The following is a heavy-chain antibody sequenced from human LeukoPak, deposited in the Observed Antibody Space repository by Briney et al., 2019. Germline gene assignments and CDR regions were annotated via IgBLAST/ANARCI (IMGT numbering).Heavy chain of an antibody. CDR3: TRHLPPLYDSGEPRDYFDK. J-gene: IGHJ4*02. D-gene: IGHD3-10*01. CDR1: GYTFTNYT. Sequence: ASVKVSCKASGYTFTNYTFTWVRQAPGQGLEWMGWISAHNGNMNFAQKFQGRVTLTIDTSTSTAYMELRSLRSDDTAVYYCTRHLPPLYDSGEPRDYFDKWGQGTLITVSS. CDR2: ISAHNGNM. V-gene: IGHV1-18*01.